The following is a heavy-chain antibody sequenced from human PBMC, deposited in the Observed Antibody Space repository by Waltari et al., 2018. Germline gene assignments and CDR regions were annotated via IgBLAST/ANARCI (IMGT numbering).Heavy chain of an antibody. D-gene: IGHD3-10*01. J-gene: IGHJ3*02. CDR3: ARSSGSDDAFDI. Sequence: QVQLQESGPGLVKPSETLCLTCTVSGGSMRSSSWTWIRQPPGKGLEWIGYIYYSGSTNYNPSLKSRVTISVDTSKNQFSLKLSSVTAADTAVYYCARSSGSDDAFDIWGQGTMVTVSS. V-gene: IGHV4-59*01. CDR1: GGSMRSSS. CDR2: IYYSGST.